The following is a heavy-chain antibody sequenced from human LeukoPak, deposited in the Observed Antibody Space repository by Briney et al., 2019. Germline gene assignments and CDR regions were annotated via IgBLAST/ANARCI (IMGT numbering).Heavy chain of an antibody. D-gene: IGHD3-9*01. CDR2: IRYDGSNK. Sequence: PGGSLRLSCAASGFTFSSYGMHWVRQAPGKGLEWVAFIRYDGSNKYYADSVKGRFTISRDNSKNTLYLQMNSLRAEDTAVYYCATQDDILTGCPLDGYWGQGTLVTVSS. V-gene: IGHV3-30*02. CDR1: GFTFSSYG. CDR3: ATQDDILTGCPLDGY. J-gene: IGHJ4*02.